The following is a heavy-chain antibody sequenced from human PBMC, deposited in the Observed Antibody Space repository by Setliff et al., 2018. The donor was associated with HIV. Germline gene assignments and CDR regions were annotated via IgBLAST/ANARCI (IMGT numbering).Heavy chain of an antibody. CDR1: GFTFSSYS. D-gene: IGHD3-10*01. V-gene: IGHV3-48*01. CDR2: ISSSSSTI. J-gene: IGHJ6*02. Sequence: PGGSLRLSCAASGFTFSSYSMNWVRQAPGKGLEWVSYISSSSSTIYYADSVEGRFTISRDNAKNSLYLQMNSLRAEDTAIYYCARKFRPGHGVDVWGQGTTVTVSS. CDR3: ARKFRPGHGVDV.